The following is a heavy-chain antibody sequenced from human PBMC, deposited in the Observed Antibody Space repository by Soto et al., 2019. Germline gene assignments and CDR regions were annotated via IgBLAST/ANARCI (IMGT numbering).Heavy chain of an antibody. J-gene: IGHJ1*01. D-gene: IGHD6-19*01. CDR2: IYWDDDK. CDR1: GFSLSSSGVG. Sequence: QITLKESGPTLVKPTQTLTLTCTFSGFSLSSSGVGVGWIRQPPGKALEWLAVIYWDDDKRYSPSLKSRLTITKDTSKNPVVLTMTNMDPVDTATYYCAHAVGAGNSGYLQSWGQGSLVTVSS. V-gene: IGHV2-5*02. CDR3: AHAVGAGNSGYLQS.